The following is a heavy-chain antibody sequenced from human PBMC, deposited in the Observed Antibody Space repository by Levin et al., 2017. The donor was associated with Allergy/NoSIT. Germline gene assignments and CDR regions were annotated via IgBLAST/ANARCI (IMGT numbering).Heavy chain of an antibody. Sequence: GESLKISCAASGFTFSSYAMHWVRQAPGKGLEWVAVISYDGSNKYYADSVKGRFTISRDNSKNTLYLQMNSLRAEDTAVYYCARDLNGVRPYYGMDGWGQGTTVTVSS. D-gene: IGHD3-10*01. V-gene: IGHV3-30*04. CDR3: ARDLNGVRPYYGMDG. J-gene: IGHJ6*02. CDR2: ISYDGSNK. CDR1: GFTFSSYA.